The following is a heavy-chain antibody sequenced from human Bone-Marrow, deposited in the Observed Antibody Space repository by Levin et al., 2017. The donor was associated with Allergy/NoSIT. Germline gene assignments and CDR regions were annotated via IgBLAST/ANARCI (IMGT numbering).Heavy chain of an antibody. CDR3: ARDESYGSLNY. CDR1: GFTFSSYG. Sequence: GGSLRLSCVASGFTFSSYGMHWVRQAPGKGLEWVAAIQYDGSKKYYADSLKGRFTISRDDSKNTVYLQLNALRVEDTAVYHCARDESYGSLNYWGQGTLVSVSS. CDR2: IQYDGSKK. V-gene: IGHV3-33*05. D-gene: IGHD4-17*01. J-gene: IGHJ4*02.